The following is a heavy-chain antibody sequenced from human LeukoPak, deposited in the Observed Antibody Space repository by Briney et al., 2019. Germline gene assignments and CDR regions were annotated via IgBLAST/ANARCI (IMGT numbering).Heavy chain of an antibody. CDR2: INWNGGCT. CDR3: AREGGYSGYDLNYFDY. V-gene: IGHV3-20*04. D-gene: IGHD5-12*01. CDR1: GFTFDDYG. Sequence: GGSLRLSCAASGFTFDDYGMSWVRQAPGKGLEWVSGINWNGGCTGYADSVKGRFTISRDNAKNSLYLQMNSLRAEDTALYYCAREGGYSGYDLNYFDYWGQGTLVTVSS. J-gene: IGHJ4*02.